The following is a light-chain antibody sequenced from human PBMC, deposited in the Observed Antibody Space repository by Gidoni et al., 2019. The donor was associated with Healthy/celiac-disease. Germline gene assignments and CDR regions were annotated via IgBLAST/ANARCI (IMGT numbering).Light chain of an antibody. Sequence: IVITQSPATLSVSPGERATLSCRASQSVSSNLAWYQQKPGQEPRLLIYGASTRATGIPARFSGRGSGTEFTLTISSLQSEDFAVYYCQQYNNWPYTFGQGTKLEIK. CDR2: GAS. CDR3: QQYNNWPYT. V-gene: IGKV3-15*01. J-gene: IGKJ2*01. CDR1: QSVSSN.